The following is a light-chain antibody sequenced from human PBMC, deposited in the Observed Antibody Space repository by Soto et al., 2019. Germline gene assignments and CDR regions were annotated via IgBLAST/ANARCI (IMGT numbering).Light chain of an antibody. CDR3: QQANSFPIT. J-gene: IGKJ5*01. CDR1: QGISTW. Sequence: EIQMTQSPSSVSASVGDRVTITCQASQGISTWLAWYRQKAGKAPNLLIYGASNLHSGVPSRFSGSGSGTNFTLTISSLQPEDFATYYCQQANSFPITFGQGTRLEI. CDR2: GAS. V-gene: IGKV1-12*01.